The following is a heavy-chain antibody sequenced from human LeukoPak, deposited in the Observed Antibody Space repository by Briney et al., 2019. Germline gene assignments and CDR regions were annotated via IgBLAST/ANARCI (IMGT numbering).Heavy chain of an antibody. CDR1: GFTFSSYA. V-gene: IGHV3-23*01. Sequence: GGSLRLSCAASGFTFSSYAMSWVRQSPGKGLEWVSAISGSGGSTYYADSVKGRFTISRDNSKNTLYLQMNSLRAEDTAVYYCANMGSYYHYFDYWGQGTLVTVSS. CDR3: ANMGSYYHYFDY. J-gene: IGHJ4*02. CDR2: ISGSGGST. D-gene: IGHD1-26*01.